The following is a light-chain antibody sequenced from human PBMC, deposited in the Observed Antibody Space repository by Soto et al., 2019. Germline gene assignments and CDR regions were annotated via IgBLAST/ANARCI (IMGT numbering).Light chain of an antibody. CDR2: SAS. CDR3: QQTFRTPHT. J-gene: IGKJ2*01. CDR1: QTISSY. V-gene: IGKV1-39*01. Sequence: DIQMTQSPASLSASVGDRVTITCRASQTISSYLNWYQQKPGAAPKLLIYSASTLQSGGPSRFSGSGFGTDYTLSISSLQPADFAVYYCQQTFRTPHTFGQGTKLDIK.